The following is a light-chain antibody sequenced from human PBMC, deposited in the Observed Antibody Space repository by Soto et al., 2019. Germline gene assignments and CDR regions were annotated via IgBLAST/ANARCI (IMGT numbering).Light chain of an antibody. CDR2: AAS. V-gene: IGKV1-17*01. J-gene: IGKJ5*01. CDR3: LQHNSYPLIS. CDR1: QGLPND. Sequence: DTPRTPPQSSLSASEGNRVTSTSRVIQGLPNDLGRYQKKPGKAPKRLFNAASSLQSGVPSRFSGSGSGTEFTLTISSLQPEDFATYYCLQHNSYPLISFGQGTRLEIK.